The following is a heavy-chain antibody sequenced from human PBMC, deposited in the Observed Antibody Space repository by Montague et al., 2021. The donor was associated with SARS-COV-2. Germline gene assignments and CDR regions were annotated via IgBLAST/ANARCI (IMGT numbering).Heavy chain of an antibody. CDR2: IFYSGNN. CDR1: GGSFSGYY. D-gene: IGHD2-21*02. CDR3: ARRVLCGADCYPRGFFDL. Sequence: SETLSLTCAVYGGSFSGYYWSWIRQPPGKELEWIAYIFYSGNNNVNPSLKGRVTISVDKSKNHFSLNLSSVTAADTAVYYCARRVLCGADCYPRGFFDLWGEGTMVTVSS. V-gene: IGHV4-34*11. J-gene: IGHJ3*01.